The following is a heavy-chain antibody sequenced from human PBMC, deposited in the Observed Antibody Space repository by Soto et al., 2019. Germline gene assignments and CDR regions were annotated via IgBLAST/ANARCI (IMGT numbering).Heavy chain of an antibody. CDR1: GGSSSGYY. J-gene: IGHJ4*02. CDR3: ARGRITFGGVIVRPFDY. D-gene: IGHD3-16*02. V-gene: IGHV4-34*01. Sequence: SETLSLTCAVYGGSSSGYYWSWIRQPPGKGLEWIGEINHSGSTNYNPSLKSRVTISVDTSKNQFSLKLSSVTAADTAVYYCARGRITFGGVIVRPFDYWGQGTLVTVSS. CDR2: INHSGST.